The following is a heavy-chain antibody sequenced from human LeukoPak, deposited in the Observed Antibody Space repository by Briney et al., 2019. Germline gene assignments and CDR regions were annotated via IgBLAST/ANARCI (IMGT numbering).Heavy chain of an antibody. V-gene: IGHV3-21*01. CDR1: GFTFSAYS. CDR2: ISTGSSYI. CDR3: ARDPLY. Sequence: GVLRLSCAASGFTFSAYSMNWVRQAPGKGLEWVSSISTGSSYIYYADSVKGRFTISRDNSKNTLYLQMNSLRAEDTAVYYCARDPLYWGQGTLVTVPS. J-gene: IGHJ4*02.